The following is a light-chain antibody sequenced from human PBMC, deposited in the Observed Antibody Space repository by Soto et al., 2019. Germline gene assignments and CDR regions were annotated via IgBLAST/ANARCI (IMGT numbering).Light chain of an antibody. CDR2: GAS. CDR3: QQYDSSSVT. CDR1: QSVTSSY. V-gene: IGKV3-20*01. J-gene: IGKJ1*01. Sequence: EIVLTQSPGTLSLSPEERATLSCRASQSVTSSYLAWYQQKPGQAPRLLIYGASSRATGIPDRFSGSGSGTDFTLTISRLEPQDFAVYYCQQYDSSSVTFGQGTKVDIK.